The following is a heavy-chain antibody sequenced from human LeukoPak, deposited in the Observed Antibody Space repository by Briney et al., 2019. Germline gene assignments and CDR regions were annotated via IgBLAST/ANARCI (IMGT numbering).Heavy chain of an antibody. CDR3: AKTGYSGSAYGTWYFDY. CDR2: IRYDGSNE. Sequence: GGSLRLSCAASGFTFSTYWMNWVRQAPGKGLEWVAFIRYDGSNEYYADSVKGRFTISRDNSKNTLYLQMNSLRTEDTAVYYCAKTGYSGSAYGTWYFDYWGQGTLVTVSS. CDR1: GFTFSTYW. V-gene: IGHV3-30*02. J-gene: IGHJ4*02. D-gene: IGHD5-12*01.